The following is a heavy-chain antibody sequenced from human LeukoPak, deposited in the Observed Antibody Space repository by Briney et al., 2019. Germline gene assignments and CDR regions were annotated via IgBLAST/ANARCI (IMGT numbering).Heavy chain of an antibody. CDR2: ISGSGGST. V-gene: IGHV3-23*01. CDR1: GFTFSSYA. J-gene: IGHJ6*03. D-gene: IGHD3-16*01. Sequence: GGSVRLSCAACGFTFSSYAMSWVRQAPGKGLEWVSAISGSGGSTYYADSVKGRFTISRDNSKNTLYLQMNSLRAEDTAVYYCAKDGGESHYYYYMDVWGKGTTVTVSS. CDR3: AKDGGESHYYYYMDV.